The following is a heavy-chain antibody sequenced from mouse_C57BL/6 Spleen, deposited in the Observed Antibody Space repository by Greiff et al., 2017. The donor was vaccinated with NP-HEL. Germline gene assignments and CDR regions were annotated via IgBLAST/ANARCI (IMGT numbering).Heavy chain of an antibody. D-gene: IGHD2-4*01. J-gene: IGHJ1*03. CDR2: IRLKSDNYAT. V-gene: IGHV6-3*01. Sequence: EVQLQQSGGGLVQPGGSMKLSCVASGFTFSNYWMNWVRQSPEKGLEWVAQIRLKSDNYATHYAESVKGRFTISRDDSKSSVYLQMNNLRAEDTGIYYCTAPPLYFDYDWYCDVWGTGTTVTVSS. CDR3: TAPPLYFDYDWYCDV. CDR1: GFTFSNYW.